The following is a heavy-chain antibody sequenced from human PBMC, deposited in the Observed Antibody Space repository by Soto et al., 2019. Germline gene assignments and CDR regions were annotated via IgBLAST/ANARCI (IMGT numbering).Heavy chain of an antibody. CDR2: MNPNSGNT. Sequence: ASVKVSCRASGYTFTSYDINWVRQATGQGLEWMGWMNPNSGNTGYAQKFQGRVTMTRNTSISTAYMELSSLRPEDPAVYYCASPLRYSSSWDLDYWGQGTLVTVSS. J-gene: IGHJ4*02. CDR3: ASPLRYSSSWDLDY. V-gene: IGHV1-8*01. D-gene: IGHD6-13*01. CDR1: GYTFTSYD.